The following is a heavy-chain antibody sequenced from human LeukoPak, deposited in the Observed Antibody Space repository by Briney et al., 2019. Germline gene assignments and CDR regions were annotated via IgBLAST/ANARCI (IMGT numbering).Heavy chain of an antibody. CDR3: AKVLTPEYYYDSSGYYSPYYFDY. V-gene: IGHV3-23*01. Sequence: PGGSLRLSCAASGFTFSSYAMSWVRQAPGKGLEWVSAISGSGGSTYYADSVKGRFTISRDNSKNTLYLQMNSLRAEDTAVYYCAKVLTPEYYYDSSGYYSPYYFDYWGQGTLVTVSS. CDR2: ISGSGGST. CDR1: GFTFSSYA. D-gene: IGHD3-22*01. J-gene: IGHJ4*02.